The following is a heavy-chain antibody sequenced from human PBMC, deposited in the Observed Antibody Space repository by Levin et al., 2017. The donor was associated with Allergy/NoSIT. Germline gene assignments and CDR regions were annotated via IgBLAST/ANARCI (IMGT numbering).Heavy chain of an antibody. CDR1: GFSLSSYS. V-gene: IGHV3-21*01. CDR3: ASDGHHYYDSSAYYFDY. D-gene: IGHD3-22*01. J-gene: IGHJ4*02. CDR2: ISSSSSYI. Sequence: GGSLRLSCVASGFSLSSYSMNWVRQAPGKGLEWVSSISSSSSYIFYADSVKGRFTISRDNPRNSLYLQMNSLRAEDTAVYYCASDGHHYYDSSAYYFDYWGQGTLVTVSS.